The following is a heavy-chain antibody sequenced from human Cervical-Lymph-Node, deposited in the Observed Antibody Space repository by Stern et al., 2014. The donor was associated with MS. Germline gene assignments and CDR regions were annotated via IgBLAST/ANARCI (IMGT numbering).Heavy chain of an antibody. V-gene: IGHV1-69*01. D-gene: IGHD1-26*01. J-gene: IGHJ6*02. Sequence: VQLLQSGAEVKQPGSSVKVSCNASGGTFSSYAISWVRQAPGQGLEWMGGIIPIFGTANYAQKVQGRVTITADESTSTAYMELSSLRSEDTAVYYCARGELKEGLVRGMDVWGQGTTVTVSS. CDR3: ARGELKEGLVRGMDV. CDR1: GGTFSSYA. CDR2: IIPIFGTA.